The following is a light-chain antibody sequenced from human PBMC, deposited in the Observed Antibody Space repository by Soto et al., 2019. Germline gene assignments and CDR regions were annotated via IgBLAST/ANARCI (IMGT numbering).Light chain of an antibody. CDR1: SSDVGGYNY. CDR3: SSYTSGSTLYV. CDR2: ASS. J-gene: IGLJ1*01. V-gene: IGLV2-14*01. Sequence: QSALTQPASVSGSPGQSITISCTGTSSDVGGYNYVSWYQHHPGKAPRLMIYASSNRPSGVSHRFSGSRSGNTASLTISGLQAEDEADYYCSSYTSGSTLYVCGTGTKLTVL.